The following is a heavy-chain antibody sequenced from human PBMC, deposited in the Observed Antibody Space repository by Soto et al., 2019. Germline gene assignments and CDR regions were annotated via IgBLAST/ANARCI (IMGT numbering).Heavy chain of an antibody. CDR3: ARGLWGSGWYADYYYGMDV. D-gene: IGHD6-19*01. Sequence: GGSLRLSCAASGFTFSSYAMHWVRQAPGKGLEWVAVISYDGSNKYYADSVKGRFTISRDNSKNTLYLQMNSLRAEDTAVYYCARGLWGSGWYADYYYGMDVWGQGTTVTVSS. V-gene: IGHV3-30-3*01. J-gene: IGHJ6*02. CDR2: ISYDGSNK. CDR1: GFTFSSYA.